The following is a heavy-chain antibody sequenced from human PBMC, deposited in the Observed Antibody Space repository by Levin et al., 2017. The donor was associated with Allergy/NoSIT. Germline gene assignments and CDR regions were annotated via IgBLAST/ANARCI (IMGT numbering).Heavy chain of an antibody. CDR1: GFTFSSYA. D-gene: IGHD3-22*01. J-gene: IGHJ3*01. Sequence: SGGSLRLSCAASGFTFSSYAMSWVRQGPGKGLEWVSAISGSGLSTYYADSVKGRFTISRDSSKNTLYVQMNSLRAEDTAIYYCAKSYGSSGQVAWGQGTMVTVSS. V-gene: IGHV3-23*01. CDR3: AKSYGSSGQVA. CDR2: ISGSGLST.